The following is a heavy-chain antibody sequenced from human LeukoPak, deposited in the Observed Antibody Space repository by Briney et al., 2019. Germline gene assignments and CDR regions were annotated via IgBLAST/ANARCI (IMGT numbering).Heavy chain of an antibody. J-gene: IGHJ1*01. V-gene: IGHV1-24*01. CDR3: ATWYYYGSSGYQEYFQH. D-gene: IGHD3-22*01. CDR1: GYTLTELS. CDR2: FDPEDGET. Sequence: GASVKVSCKVSGYTLTELSMHWVRQAPGKGLEWMGGFDPEDGETIYAQKFQGRVTMTEDTSTDTAYIELSSLSSEDTAVCYCATWYYYGSSGYQEYFQHWGQGTLVTVSS.